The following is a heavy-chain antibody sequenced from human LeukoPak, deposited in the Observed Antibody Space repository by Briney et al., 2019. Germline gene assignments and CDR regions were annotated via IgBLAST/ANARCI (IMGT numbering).Heavy chain of an antibody. CDR3: TRQGMFREVDY. CDR2: IDSTNSPI. Sequence: PGGSLRLSCAASGFTFSRYSINWVRQAPGRGLEWVSYIDSTNSPIHYARSVKGRFTVSRDNAKSSLYLQMNSLRAEDTAVYYCTRQGMFREVDYWGQGIQVTVSS. CDR1: GFTFSRYS. J-gene: IGHJ4*02. V-gene: IGHV3-48*04. D-gene: IGHD3-10*02.